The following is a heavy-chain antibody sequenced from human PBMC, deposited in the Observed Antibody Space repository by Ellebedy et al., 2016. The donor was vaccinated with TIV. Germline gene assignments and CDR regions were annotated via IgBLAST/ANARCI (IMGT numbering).Heavy chain of an antibody. J-gene: IGHJ5*02. D-gene: IGHD2-8*01. CDR2: INHSGST. V-gene: IGHV4-34*01. CDR1: GGSFSGYY. CDR3: ASPCCTNDNNPLGEFWFDP. Sequence: MPSETLSLTCAVYGGSFSGYYWSWIRQPPGKGLEWIGEINHSGSTNYNPSLKSRVTISVDTSKNQFSLKLSSVTAADTAVYYCASPCCTNDNNPLGEFWFDPWGQGTLVTVSS.